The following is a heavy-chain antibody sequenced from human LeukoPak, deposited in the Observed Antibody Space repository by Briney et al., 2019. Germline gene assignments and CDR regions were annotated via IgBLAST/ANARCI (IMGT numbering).Heavy chain of an antibody. Sequence: ASVKVSCKTSGYTFSTYYMHWVRQAPRQGLEWLGIIHPTDGSTSYTQKIQGRVTMTRDTATGTVSLELSSLRSEDTAVYWCARANGGGLDYWGQGTLITVSS. D-gene: IGHD3-10*01. CDR2: IHPTDGST. CDR1: GYTFSTYY. V-gene: IGHV1-46*01. CDR3: ARANGGGLDY. J-gene: IGHJ4*02.